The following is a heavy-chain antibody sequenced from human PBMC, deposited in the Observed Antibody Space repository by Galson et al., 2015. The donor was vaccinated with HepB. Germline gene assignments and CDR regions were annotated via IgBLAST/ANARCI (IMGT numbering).Heavy chain of an antibody. V-gene: IGHV1-46*01. D-gene: IGHD2-21*01. CDR3: ARVQIVVGRGGYFDY. CDR1: GYTFTSYY. Sequence: SVKVSCKASGYTFTSYYMHWVRQAPGQGLEWMGIINPSGGSTSYAQKFQGRVTMTRDTSTSTVYMELSSLRSEDTAVYYCARVQIVVGRGGYFDYWGQGTLVTVSS. CDR2: INPSGGST. J-gene: IGHJ4*02.